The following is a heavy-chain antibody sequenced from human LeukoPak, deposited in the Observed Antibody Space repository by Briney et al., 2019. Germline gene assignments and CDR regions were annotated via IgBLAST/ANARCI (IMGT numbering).Heavy chain of an antibody. CDR3: AKDIGDIVVVPAAPHAFDI. J-gene: IGHJ3*02. CDR2: ISWNSGSI. CDR1: GFTFSSYA. V-gene: IGHV3-9*03. Sequence: GGSLRLSCAASGFTFSSYAMHWVRQAPGKGLEWVSGISWNSGSIGYADSVKGRFTISRDNARNSLYLQMNSLRAEDMALYYCAKDIGDIVVVPAAPHAFDIWGQGTMVTVSS. D-gene: IGHD2-2*01.